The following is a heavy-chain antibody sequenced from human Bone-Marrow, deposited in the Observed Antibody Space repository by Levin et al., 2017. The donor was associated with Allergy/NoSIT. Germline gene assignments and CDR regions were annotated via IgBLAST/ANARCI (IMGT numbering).Heavy chain of an antibody. V-gene: IGHV2-70*04. D-gene: IGHD2-8*02. J-gene: IGHJ2*01. CDR1: GFSLSSNGMR. Sequence: SGPTLVKPTQTLTLTCTFSGFSLSSNGMRVSWIRQPPGKAPEWLARIDWDDEKFYSASLKTRLTISKDTSKNQVVLTMTDMDPVDTATYYCARTFCTGGRGCFGLGWHFDLWGRGTLVTVSS. CDR2: IDWDDEK. CDR3: ARTFCTGGRGCFGLGWHFDL.